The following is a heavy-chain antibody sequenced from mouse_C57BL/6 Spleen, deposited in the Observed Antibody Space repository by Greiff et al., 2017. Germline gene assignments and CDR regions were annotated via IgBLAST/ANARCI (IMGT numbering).Heavy chain of an antibody. V-gene: IGHV1-61*01. D-gene: IGHD2-5*01. J-gene: IGHJ3*01. CDR1: GYTFTSYW. CDR2: IYPSDSET. CDR3: ARKGYSNYSWFAY. Sequence: VQLQQPGAELVRPGSSVKLSCKASGYTFTSYWMDWVKQRPGQGLEWIGNIYPSDSETHYNQKFKDKATLTVDKSSSTAYMQLSSLTSEDSAVYCCARKGYSNYSWFAYWGQGTLVTVSA.